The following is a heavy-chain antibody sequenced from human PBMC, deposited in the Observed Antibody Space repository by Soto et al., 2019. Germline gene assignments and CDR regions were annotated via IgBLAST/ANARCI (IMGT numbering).Heavy chain of an antibody. V-gene: IGHV3-33*01. CDR1: GFTFSNYS. CDR2: IWYDGTNK. J-gene: IGHJ4*02. CDR3: ARDRIQLWTFDY. D-gene: IGHD5-18*01. Sequence: GGSLILSCSASGFTFSNYSRHLVRQAPGKGLEWVAVIWYDGTNKYYADSVKGRFTISRDNSKNTLYLQMNSLRAEDTAVYYCARDRIQLWTFDYWGQGTLVTVSS.